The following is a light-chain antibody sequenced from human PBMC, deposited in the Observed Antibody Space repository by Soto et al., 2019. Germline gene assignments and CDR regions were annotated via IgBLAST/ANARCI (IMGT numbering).Light chain of an antibody. CDR3: QQYNTYSPT. V-gene: IGKV1-5*01. J-gene: IGKJ1*01. CDR1: QSISSW. Sequence: DIQMTQSPSTLSASVGDRVTLTCRASQSISSWLAWYQQKPGKAPKVLIYDASTLESGVPSRFSGSGSGTEFILTINTLQPDDFATYFCQQYNTYSPTFGQGTKVDI. CDR2: DAS.